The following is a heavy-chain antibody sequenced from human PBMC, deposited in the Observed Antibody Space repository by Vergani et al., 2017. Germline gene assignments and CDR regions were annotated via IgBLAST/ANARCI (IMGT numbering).Heavy chain of an antibody. Sequence: QVQLVQSGAEVKKPGSSVKVSCKASGGTFSSYAISWVRQAPGQGLEWMGGIIPILGTANYAQKFQGRVTITADESTSTAYMELSSLRSEDTAVYYCARGDLGYCSSTSCYAYYYYMDVWGKGTTVTVSS. CDR3: ARGDLGYCSSTSCYAYYYYMDV. V-gene: IGHV1-69*01. J-gene: IGHJ6*03. D-gene: IGHD2-2*01. CDR2: IIPILGTA. CDR1: GGTFSSYA.